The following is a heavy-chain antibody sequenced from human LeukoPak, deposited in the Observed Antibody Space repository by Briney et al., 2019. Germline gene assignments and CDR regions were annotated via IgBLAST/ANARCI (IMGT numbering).Heavy chain of an antibody. CDR3: ARDQGGFDS. V-gene: IGHV6-1*01. J-gene: IGHJ4*01. CDR2: TYYRSTWSN. CDR1: GDSVSR. Sequence: SQTLSPTCVISGDSVSRNWIRQSPSRGLEWLGRTYYRSTWSNEYAVSVQSRITINPDTSRNQFSLQLSSVTPEDTAVYYCARDQGGFDSWGQGILVTVSS. D-gene: IGHD2-15*01.